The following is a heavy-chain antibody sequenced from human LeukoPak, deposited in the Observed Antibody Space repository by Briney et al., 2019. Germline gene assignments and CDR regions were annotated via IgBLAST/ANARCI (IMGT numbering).Heavy chain of an antibody. CDR3: ASGYDSSGYYPRWYFDL. V-gene: IGHV4-61*02. Sequence: SETLSLTCTVSGGSISSGSYYWSWIRQPAGKGLEWIGRIYTSGSTYYNPPLKSRVTISVDRSKNQFSLKLSSVTAADTAVYYCASGYDSSGYYPRWYFDLWGRGTLVTVSS. J-gene: IGHJ2*01. CDR2: IYTSGST. D-gene: IGHD3-22*01. CDR1: GGSISSGSYY.